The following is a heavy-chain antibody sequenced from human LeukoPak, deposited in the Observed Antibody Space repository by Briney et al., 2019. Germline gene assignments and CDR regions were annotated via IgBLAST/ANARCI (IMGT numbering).Heavy chain of an antibody. V-gene: IGHV3-53*01. Sequence: PGGSLTLSCAASVFAVSSKYMSWVRQPRAKGLEWVSVMHCGGSTYYEDSVKGRFTMSRDNLTNTMSIQMDCLRGEGTAVYDCARDQGLRGIYRTYYYGMDAWGKGTTVTVSS. CDR1: VFAVSSKY. J-gene: IGHJ6*04. CDR2: MHCGGST. CDR3: ARDQGLRGIYRTYYYGMDA. D-gene: IGHD3-16*01.